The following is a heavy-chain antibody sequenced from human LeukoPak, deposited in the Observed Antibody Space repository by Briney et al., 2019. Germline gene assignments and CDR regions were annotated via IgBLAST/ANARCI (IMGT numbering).Heavy chain of an antibody. CDR3: ASGYCGGACQLGGVDM. J-gene: IGHJ3*02. CDR1: GGSISSYY. Sequence: SETLSLTCTVSGGSISSYYWSWLRQPPGKGLEYIGYTHYSGATNYNPSLKSRVTISLDTSGNQFSLKLSSVTAADTAVYYCASGYCGGACQLGGVDMWGQGTMVTVSS. CDR2: THYSGAT. D-gene: IGHD2-21*02. V-gene: IGHV4-59*01.